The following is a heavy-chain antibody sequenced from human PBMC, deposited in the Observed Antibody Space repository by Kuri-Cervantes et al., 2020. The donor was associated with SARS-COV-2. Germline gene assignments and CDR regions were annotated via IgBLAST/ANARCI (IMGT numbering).Heavy chain of an antibody. CDR1: GGSISSYY. D-gene: IGHD3-3*01. Sequence: SETLSLTCTVSGGSISSYYWSWIRQPPGKGLEWIGSIYHSGSTYYNPSLKSRVTISVDTSKNQFSLKLSSVTAADTAVYYCARRNLRFLAGGYYFDYWGQGTLVTVSS. J-gene: IGHJ4*02. V-gene: IGHV4-59*08. CDR3: ARRNLRFLAGGYYFDY. CDR2: IYHSGST.